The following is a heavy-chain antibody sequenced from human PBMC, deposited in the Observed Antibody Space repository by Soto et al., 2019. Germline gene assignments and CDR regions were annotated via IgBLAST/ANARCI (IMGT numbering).Heavy chain of an antibody. Sequence: PGGSLRLSCAASGFTFSSYAMSWVRQAPGKGLEWVSAISGSGGSTYYADSVKGRFTISRDNSKNTLYLQMNSLRAEDTAVYYCAKDLEDIVATNRFDPWGQGTLVTVSS. J-gene: IGHJ5*02. D-gene: IGHD5-12*01. V-gene: IGHV3-23*01. CDR2: ISGSGGST. CDR1: GFTFSSYA. CDR3: AKDLEDIVATNRFDP.